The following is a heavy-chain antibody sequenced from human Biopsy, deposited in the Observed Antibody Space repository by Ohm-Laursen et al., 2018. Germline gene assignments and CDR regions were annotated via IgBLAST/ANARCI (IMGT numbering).Heavy chain of an antibody. CDR3: ATFRASWDTTQGGDY. Sequence: TLSLTWAVSGGSISVDGYYWAWIRQLPGKGLDWIGYIYHSGTTYYNPPLKSRLTMSVDTSKNEFSLRLRSVAAADTAVYFCATFRASWDTTQGGDYWGQGTLVTVSS. CDR2: IYHSGTT. J-gene: IGHJ4*02. V-gene: IGHV4-31*11. D-gene: IGHD1-26*01. CDR1: GGSISVDGYY.